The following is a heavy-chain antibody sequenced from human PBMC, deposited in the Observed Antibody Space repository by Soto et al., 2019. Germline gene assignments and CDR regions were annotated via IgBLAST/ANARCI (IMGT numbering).Heavy chain of an antibody. CDR1: GFTFSSYD. V-gene: IGHV3-21*01. D-gene: IGHD6-13*01. J-gene: IGHJ5*02. CDR2: ISSNSAYI. Sequence: GGSLRLSCAASGFTFSSYDMHWVRQATGKGLEWVSTISSNSAYIYYTDALRGRFTISRDNAKNSLHLQMNSLRAEDTAVYYCTRDASRDSSARGWFDPWGPGTLVTVSS. CDR3: TRDASRDSSARGWFDP.